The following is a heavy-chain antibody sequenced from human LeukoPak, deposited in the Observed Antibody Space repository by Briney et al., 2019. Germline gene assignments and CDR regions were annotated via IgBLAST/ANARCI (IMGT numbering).Heavy chain of an antibody. CDR3: AREVVVAATDWFDP. Sequence: GGSLRLSCAASGFTFSSYSMNWVRQAPGKGLEWVSYISSSSSSIYYADSVKGRFTISRDNAKNSLYLQMNSLRDEDTAVYYCAREVVVAATDWFDPWGQGTLVTVSS. J-gene: IGHJ5*02. CDR2: ISSSSSSI. CDR1: GFTFSSYS. V-gene: IGHV3-48*02. D-gene: IGHD2-15*01.